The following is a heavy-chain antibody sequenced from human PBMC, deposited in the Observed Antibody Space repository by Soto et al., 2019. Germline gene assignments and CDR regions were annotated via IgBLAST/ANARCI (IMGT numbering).Heavy chain of an antibody. D-gene: IGHD1-7*01. CDR2: ISSSGSTI. CDR3: ARDSKELRYYYYGMDV. V-gene: IGHV3-48*03. J-gene: IGHJ6*02. Sequence: EVQLVESGGGLVQPGGSLRLSCAASGFTFSSYEMNWVRQAPGKGLEWVSYISSSGSTIYYADSVKGRFTISRDNAKNSLYLQMNSLRAEDTAVYYCARDSKELRYYYYGMDVWGQGTTVTVSS. CDR1: GFTFSSYE.